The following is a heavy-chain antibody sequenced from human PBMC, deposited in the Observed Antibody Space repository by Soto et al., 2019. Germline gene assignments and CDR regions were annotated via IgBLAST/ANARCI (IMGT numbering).Heavy chain of an antibody. Sequence: GSLRLSCTASGFTFGDYAMSWFRQAPGKGLEWVGFIRSKAYGGTTENSASVKGRFAISRDDSKSIAKLQMNRLNTEDTAVYYCTRGGSWGYYYYYYGMDVWGQGTTVTVSS. J-gene: IGHJ6*02. D-gene: IGHD6-13*01. CDR2: IRSKAYGGTT. CDR3: TRGGSWGYYYYYYGMDV. CDR1: GFTFGDYA. V-gene: IGHV3-49*03.